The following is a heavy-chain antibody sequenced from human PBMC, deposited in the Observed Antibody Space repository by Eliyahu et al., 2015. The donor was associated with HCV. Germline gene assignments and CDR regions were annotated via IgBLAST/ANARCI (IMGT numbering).Heavy chain of an antibody. D-gene: IGHD4-23*01. CDR2: ISYDGSNK. J-gene: IGHJ6*02. Sequence: QVQLVESGGGVVQPGRSLRLSCAASGFTFSSXAXHWVRQAPGKGLEWVAVISYDGSNKYYADSVKGRFTISRDNSKNTLYLQMNSLRAEDTAVYYCAGREDYGGNRGYYYYYGMDVWGQGTTVTVSS. V-gene: IGHV3-30-3*01. CDR1: GFTFSSXA. CDR3: AGREDYGGNRGYYYYYGMDV.